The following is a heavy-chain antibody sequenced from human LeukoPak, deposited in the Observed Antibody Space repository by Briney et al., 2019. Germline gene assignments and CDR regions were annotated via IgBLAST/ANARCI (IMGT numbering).Heavy chain of an antibody. Sequence: ASVKVSCKASGYSFTTYAMNWVRQAPGQGLEWMGWINTNTGNPTYAQGFTGRFVFSLDTSVSTAYLQISSLKAEDTAVYYCARGSPTRYSSSYDWGQGTLVTVSS. CDR1: GYSFTTYA. D-gene: IGHD6-13*01. CDR2: INTNTGNP. CDR3: ARGSPTRYSSSYD. J-gene: IGHJ4*02. V-gene: IGHV7-4-1*02.